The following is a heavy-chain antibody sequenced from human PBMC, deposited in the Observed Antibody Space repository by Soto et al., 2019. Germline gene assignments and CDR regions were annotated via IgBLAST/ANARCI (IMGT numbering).Heavy chain of an antibody. CDR1: GYTFTSYG. CDR2: ISAYNGNT. V-gene: IGHV1-18*01. J-gene: IGHJ3*02. CDR3: AGEEGIIACDI. Sequence: QVQLVQSGAEVKKPGASVKVSCKASGYTFTSYGISRARQAPGQGLVWMGWISAYNGNTNYAQKLQGRVTMPTYTATSRAYRELRSMRSDDTAVYYCAGEEGIIACDICGHGTMVTVSA.